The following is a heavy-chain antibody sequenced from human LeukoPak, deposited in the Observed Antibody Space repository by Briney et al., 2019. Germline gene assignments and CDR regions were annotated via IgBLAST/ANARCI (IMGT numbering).Heavy chain of an antibody. J-gene: IGHJ4*02. CDR3: ARGPGAAAGPKYYFDY. Sequence: SVKVSCKASGGAFSSYAISWVRQAPGQGLEWMGGIIPIFGTANYAQKFQGRVTITADESTSTAYMELSSLRSEDTAVYYCARGPGAAAGPKYYFDYWGQGTLVTVSS. D-gene: IGHD6-13*01. V-gene: IGHV1-69*13. CDR1: GGAFSSYA. CDR2: IIPIFGTA.